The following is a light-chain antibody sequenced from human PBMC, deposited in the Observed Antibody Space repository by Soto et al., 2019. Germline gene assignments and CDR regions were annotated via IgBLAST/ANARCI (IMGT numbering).Light chain of an antibody. CDR2: EVT. J-gene: IGLJ1*01. V-gene: IGLV2-8*01. CDR3: SSFAGTNSFV. CDR1: ANDIGAYNY. Sequence: QSALTQPPSASGSPGQSVTISCTGTANDIGAYNYVSWYQQRPGKAPTLILYEVTRRPSGVPDRFFGSKYDTTASLTGSGLQAEDEADYYCSSFAGTNSFVFVTGTKLTVL.